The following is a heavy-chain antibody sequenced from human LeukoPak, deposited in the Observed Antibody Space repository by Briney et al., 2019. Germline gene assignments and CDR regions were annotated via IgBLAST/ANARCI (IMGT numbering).Heavy chain of an antibody. CDR2: IIPILGIA. Sequence: SVKVSCKASGGTFSSYAISWVRQAPGQGLEWMGRIIPILGIANYAQKFQGRVTITADKSTSTAYMELSSLRSEDTAVYYCARAITGTTRMDYWGQGTLVTVSS. J-gene: IGHJ4*02. CDR3: ARAITGTTRMDY. D-gene: IGHD1-7*01. V-gene: IGHV1-69*04. CDR1: GGTFSSYA.